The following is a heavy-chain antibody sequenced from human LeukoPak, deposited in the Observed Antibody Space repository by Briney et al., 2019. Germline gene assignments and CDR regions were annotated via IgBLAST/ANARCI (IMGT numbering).Heavy chain of an antibody. V-gene: IGHV5-51*01. CDR2: IYPGDSDA. D-gene: IGHD6-13*01. Sequence: GESLKISCKGSGYSFTSYWIGWVRQMPGKGLEWMGIIYPGDSDARYSPSFQGQVTISVDKSISTAYLQWSSLQASDTAMYYCARMYSYSWYHWGQGTLVTVSS. CDR3: ARMYSYSWYH. J-gene: IGHJ5*02. CDR1: GYSFTSYW.